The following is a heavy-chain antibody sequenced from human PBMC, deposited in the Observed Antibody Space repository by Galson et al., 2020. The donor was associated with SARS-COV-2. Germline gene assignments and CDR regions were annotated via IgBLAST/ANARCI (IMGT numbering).Heavy chain of an antibody. CDR1: GYSFISYG. J-gene: IGHJ4*02. D-gene: IGHD3-3*01. CDR3: ARDSRRITIFGVVRRFDY. V-gene: IGHV1-18*04. Sequence: ASVKVSCKASGYSFISYGITWVRQAPGQGPEWMGWISPFNGNTNYAQKLQGRVTMTTDTSTSTAYMELRSLRSDDTAVYYCARDSRRITIFGVVRRFDYWGQGTLVTVSS. CDR2: ISPFNGNT.